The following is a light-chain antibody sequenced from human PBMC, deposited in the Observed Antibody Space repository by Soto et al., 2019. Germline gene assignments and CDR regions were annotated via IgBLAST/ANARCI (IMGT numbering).Light chain of an antibody. CDR3: QVWESTGDQVV. Sequence: SYELTQPPSVSVAPGETARISCGGNNVGSRSFHWYQQKPGQAPFLVIYYDSDRPSGIPERFSGSNSGNTATLIISRVEDGDEADYYCQVWESTGDQVVFGGGTKLTVL. CDR1: NVGSRS. J-gene: IGLJ2*01. CDR2: YDS. V-gene: IGLV3-21*01.